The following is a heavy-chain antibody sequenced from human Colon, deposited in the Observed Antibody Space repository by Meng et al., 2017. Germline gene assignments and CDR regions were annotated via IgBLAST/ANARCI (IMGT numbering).Heavy chain of an antibody. D-gene: IGHD2-15*01. V-gene: IGHV2-5*02. Sequence: QITLKEFGPTLVKPTQTLTLTCSFSGFSLNTDGVAVGWIRQPPGKAPEWLALIYWDDDARYSPSLKNRLSITQDAAKNQVVLTMTNMESVDTATYFCAHGVVASATLGAWFDSWGQGTLDTVSS. CDR1: GFSLNTDGVA. J-gene: IGHJ5*01. CDR3: AHGVVASATLGAWFDS. CDR2: IYWDDDA.